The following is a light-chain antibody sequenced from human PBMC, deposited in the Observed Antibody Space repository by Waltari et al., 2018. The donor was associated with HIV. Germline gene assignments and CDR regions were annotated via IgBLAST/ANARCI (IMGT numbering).Light chain of an antibody. J-gene: IGLJ2*01. CDR2: EVS. CDR3: NSYAGSNNVV. V-gene: IGLV2-8*01. CDR1: RSDVGGYTY. Sequence: QSALTQPPSASGSPGQSVTISCTGTRSDVGGYTYVPWYQQHPGKAPKLMIYEVSKRPSGVPDRFSGSKSGNTASLTVSGLQAEDEADYYCNSYAGSNNVVFGGGTKVTVL.